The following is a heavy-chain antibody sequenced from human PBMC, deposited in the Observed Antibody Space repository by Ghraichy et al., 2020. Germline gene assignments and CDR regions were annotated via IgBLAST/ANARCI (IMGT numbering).Heavy chain of an antibody. CDR3: ARVSSPYELLYGVDI. Sequence: GGSLRLSCAASGFIFSTYTMDWVRQAPGKGLEWVSSISSSSSYIYYADSVKGRFTISRDNAKNSLYLQMNSLRADDTAVYYCARVSSPYELLYGVDIWGQGTMVTVSS. V-gene: IGHV3-21*01. CDR2: ISSSSSYI. D-gene: IGHD1-26*01. J-gene: IGHJ3*02. CDR1: GFIFSTYT.